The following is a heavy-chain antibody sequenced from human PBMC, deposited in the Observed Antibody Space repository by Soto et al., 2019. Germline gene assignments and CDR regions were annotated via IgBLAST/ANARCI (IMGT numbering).Heavy chain of an antibody. J-gene: IGHJ6*02. Sequence: QVQLVQSGAEVKKPGASVKVSCKVSGYTLTELSMHWVRQAPGKGLEWMGGFDPEDGETIYAQKFQGRVTMTEDTSTDTAYMELSSLRSEDTAVYYCATLSGATIRYYYYYGIDVWGQGTTVTVSS. CDR1: GYTLTELS. CDR3: ATLSGATIRYYYYYGIDV. CDR2: FDPEDGET. D-gene: IGHD5-12*01. V-gene: IGHV1-24*01.